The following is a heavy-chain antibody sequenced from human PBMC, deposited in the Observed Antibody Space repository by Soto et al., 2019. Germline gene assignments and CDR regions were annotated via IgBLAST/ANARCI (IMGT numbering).Heavy chain of an antibody. Sequence: SETLSLTCTVSGGSISSYYWSWIRQPPGKGLEWIGYIYYSGSTNYNPSLKSRVTISVDTSKNQFSLKLSSVTAADTAVYYGARHNPPRGLWFGHTRPRGMDVWGQGTTVTVSS. CDR3: ARHNPPRGLWFGHTRPRGMDV. D-gene: IGHD3-10*01. V-gene: IGHV4-59*08. J-gene: IGHJ6*02. CDR1: GGSISSYY. CDR2: IYYSGST.